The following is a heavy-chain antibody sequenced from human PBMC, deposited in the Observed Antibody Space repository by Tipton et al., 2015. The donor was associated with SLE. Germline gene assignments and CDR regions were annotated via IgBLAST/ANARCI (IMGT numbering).Heavy chain of an antibody. CDR1: GGSFSGYY. CDR2: INHSGST. Sequence: TLSLTCAVYGGSFSGYYWSWIGQPPGKGLEWIGEINHSGSTNYNPSLKSRVTISVDTSKNQFSLKLSSVTAADTAVYYCARDQRWLVLGDYWGQGTLVTVSS. V-gene: IGHV4-34*01. J-gene: IGHJ4*02. CDR3: ARDQRWLVLGDY. D-gene: IGHD6-19*01.